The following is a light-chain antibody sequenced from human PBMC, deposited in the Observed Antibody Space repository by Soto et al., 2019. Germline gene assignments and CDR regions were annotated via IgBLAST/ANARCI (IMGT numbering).Light chain of an antibody. CDR3: TSWRTSTTMI. CDR1: SSNIGAYNF. V-gene: IGLV2-14*03. Sequence: QSVLTQPASVSGSPGQSITISCTGTSSNIGAYNFVSWYQQHPGKPPKLMLYDVNIRPSGVSNRFSGSKSGNTASLTISGLEAEDGADYYCTSWRTSTTMIFGGGTKLAVL. J-gene: IGLJ2*01. CDR2: DVN.